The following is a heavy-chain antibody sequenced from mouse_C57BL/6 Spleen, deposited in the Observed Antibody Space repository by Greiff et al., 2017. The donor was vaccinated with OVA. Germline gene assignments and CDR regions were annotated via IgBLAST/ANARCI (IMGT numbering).Heavy chain of an antibody. CDR3: ARHGLELRRNYYAMDY. D-gene: IGHD2-4*01. J-gene: IGHJ4*01. CDR2: IWSDGST. V-gene: IGHV2-6-1*01. CDR1: GFSLTSYG. Sequence: VQGVESGPGLVAPSQSLSITCTVSGFSLTSYGVHWVRQPPGKGLEWLVVIWSDGSTTYNSALKSRLSISKDNSKSQVFLKMNSLQTDDTAMYYCARHGLELRRNYYAMDYWGQGTSVTVSS.